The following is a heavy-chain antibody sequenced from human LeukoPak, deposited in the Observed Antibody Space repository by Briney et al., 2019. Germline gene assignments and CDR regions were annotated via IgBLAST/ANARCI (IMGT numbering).Heavy chain of an antibody. Sequence: GGSLRLSCATSGFTFSSYSMSWVRQAPGKGLEWVSSISGSGGSTYYADSVKGRFTISRDNSKNTLFLQMNSLRAEDTAVYYCAKRAVPGNAFFDNWGQGTLVTVSS. D-gene: IGHD6-19*01. CDR3: AKRAVPGNAFFDN. J-gene: IGHJ4*02. V-gene: IGHV3-23*01. CDR2: ISGSGGST. CDR1: GFTFSSYS.